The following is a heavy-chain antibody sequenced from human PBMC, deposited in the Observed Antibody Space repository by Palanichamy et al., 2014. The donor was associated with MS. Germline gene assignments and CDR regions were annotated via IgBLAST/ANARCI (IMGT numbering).Heavy chain of an antibody. Sequence: VESGEALVSLGGPVRLSCAGSGFSFSSYWMHWVRQGSRKGLMWVSRINSDGSSTSYADSVKGRFTISRDNAKNTLYLQMNSLRAEDTAVYYCARGYYYDSSGEGRLFDYWGQGTLVTVSS. CDR1: GFSFSSYW. CDR2: INSDGSST. J-gene: IGHJ4*02. V-gene: IGHV3-74*01. D-gene: IGHD3-22*01. CDR3: ARGYYYDSSGEGRLFDY.